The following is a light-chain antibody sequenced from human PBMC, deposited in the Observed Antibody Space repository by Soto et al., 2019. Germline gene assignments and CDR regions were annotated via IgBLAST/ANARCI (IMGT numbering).Light chain of an antibody. Sequence: QSVLNQPASVSGSPGQSITISCTGSSSDVGTYNLVSWYQQHPGEAPKLMIYEVTKRPSGVSNRFSGSKSGNTASLTISGLQAEDEADYYCCSYAGSSYVFGTGTKV. J-gene: IGLJ1*01. V-gene: IGLV2-23*02. CDR1: SSDVGTYNL. CDR3: CSYAGSSYV. CDR2: EVT.